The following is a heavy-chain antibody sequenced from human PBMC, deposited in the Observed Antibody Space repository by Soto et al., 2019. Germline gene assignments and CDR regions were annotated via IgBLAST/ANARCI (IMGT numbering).Heavy chain of an antibody. Sequence: GESLKISCQASGYDVSTVWIVWVRQRPGQGIEWRGDIYGGASDVPYSPSFQGQATISVDGSRNTAYLHGGSVRASDTAIYYWASHRNAAWFDPWRQGP. CDR1: GYDVSTVW. CDR3: ASHRNAAWFDP. J-gene: IGHJ5*02. V-gene: IGHV5-51*01. CDR2: IYGGASDV. D-gene: IGHD6-25*01.